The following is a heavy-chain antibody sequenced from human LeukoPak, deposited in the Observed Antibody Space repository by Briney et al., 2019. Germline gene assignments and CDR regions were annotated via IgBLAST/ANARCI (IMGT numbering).Heavy chain of an antibody. Sequence: PGGSPRLSCAASGFTFSSYAMSWVRQAPGRGLEWVSAISGSGASTYYADSVKGRFTISRDNSRNTLYLQMNSLRAEDTAIYYCAKRRGAAAAGTNYDYWGQGTLVTVSS. V-gene: IGHV3-23*01. J-gene: IGHJ4*02. CDR2: ISGSGAST. D-gene: IGHD6-13*01. CDR3: AKRRGAAAAGTNYDY. CDR1: GFTFSSYA.